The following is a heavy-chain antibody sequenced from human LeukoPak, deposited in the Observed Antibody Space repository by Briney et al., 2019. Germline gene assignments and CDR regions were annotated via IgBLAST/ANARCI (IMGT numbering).Heavy chain of an antibody. CDR3: ARESETSGWYDY. D-gene: IGHD6-19*01. CDR2: ISGDGGST. V-gene: IGHV3-43*02. CDR1: GFIFDNYA. J-gene: IGHJ4*02. Sequence: PGGSLRLSCAPPGFIFDNYAIHWVRHAPGKGLECVSLISGDGGSTFYADSVWGRFTISRDNTRKSLSLQMSSLRSEDTALYYCARESETSGWYDYWGQGTLVTVSS.